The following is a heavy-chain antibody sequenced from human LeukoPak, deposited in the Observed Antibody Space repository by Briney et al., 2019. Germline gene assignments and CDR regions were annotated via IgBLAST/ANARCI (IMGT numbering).Heavy chain of an antibody. J-gene: IGHJ5*02. CDR1: GGSFSGYY. Sequence: SETLSLTCAVYGGSFSGYYWSWIRQPPGKGLEWIGEINRDGFTKYNPSLKSRVTISVGTSRNQFSLKLRSVAAADTAVYYCARWGYGSGDSRGFDPWGQGIRVTV. CDR2: INRDGFT. CDR3: ARWGYGSGDSRGFDP. V-gene: IGHV4-34*01. D-gene: IGHD3-10*01.